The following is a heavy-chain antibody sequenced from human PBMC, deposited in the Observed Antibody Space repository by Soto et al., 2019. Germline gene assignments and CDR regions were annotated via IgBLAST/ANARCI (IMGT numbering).Heavy chain of an antibody. CDR2: ISYDGSNK. CDR3: ARLGYSYGLYYYYYGMDV. J-gene: IGHJ6*02. Sequence: PGGSLRLSCAASGLTFSSYGMHWVRQAPGKGLEWVAVISYDGSNKYYADSVKGRFTISRDNSKNTLYLQMNSLRAEDTAAYYCARLGYSYGLYYYYYGMDVWGQGTTVTVSS. D-gene: IGHD5-18*01. V-gene: IGHV3-30*03. CDR1: GLTFSSYG.